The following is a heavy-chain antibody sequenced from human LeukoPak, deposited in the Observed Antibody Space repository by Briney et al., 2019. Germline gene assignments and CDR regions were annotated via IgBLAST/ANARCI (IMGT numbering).Heavy chain of an antibody. CDR1: GGSINSHF. V-gene: IGHV4-59*08. Sequence: SETLSLTCSGSGGSINSHFWSWIRQPPGKGLEWVGSIYYTGSTNYNPSLESRVTISIDTSKNQFSLKLSSVTAADTAVYYCARGRYYFDYWGQGTLVTVSS. CDR3: ARGRYYFDY. CDR2: IYYTGST. J-gene: IGHJ4*02.